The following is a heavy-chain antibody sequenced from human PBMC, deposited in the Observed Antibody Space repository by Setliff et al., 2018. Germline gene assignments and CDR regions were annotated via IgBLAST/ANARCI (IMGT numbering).Heavy chain of an antibody. CDR2: INPNSGGT. V-gene: IGHV1-2*04. CDR1: GYTFTGYY. Sequence: ASVKVSCKASGYTFTGYYMHWVRQAPGQGLEWMGWINPNSGGTNYAQKFQGWVTMTRDTSISTAYMEVSRLRSDDTAVYYCARVSRVYCSGGSCYSDYYYYYMDVWGKGTTVT. J-gene: IGHJ6*03. D-gene: IGHD2-15*01. CDR3: ARVSRVYCSGGSCYSDYYYYYMDV.